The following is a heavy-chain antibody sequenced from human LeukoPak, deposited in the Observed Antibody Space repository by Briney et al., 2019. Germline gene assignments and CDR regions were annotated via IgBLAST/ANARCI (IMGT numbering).Heavy chain of an antibody. CDR3: AKDDYYDTSGYRD. CDR1: GFTFTTYG. Sequence: GGSLRLSCSASGFTFTTYGMNWVRQAPGKGLEWVSGIGGSGTRTYYADSVKGRFTISRDNSKNTLYLQMNSLRAEDTAVYYCAKDDYYDTSGYRDWGQGTLVTVSS. D-gene: IGHD3-22*01. J-gene: IGHJ4*02. V-gene: IGHV3-23*01. CDR2: IGGSGTRT.